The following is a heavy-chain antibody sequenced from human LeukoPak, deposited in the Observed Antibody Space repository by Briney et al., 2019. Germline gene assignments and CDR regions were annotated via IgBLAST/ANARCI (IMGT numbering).Heavy chain of an antibody. CDR1: GFNFYTYG. CDR3: AKPGSSSGGGRHYCDA. J-gene: IGHJ4*02. CDR2: ITDSGGNT. V-gene: IGHV3-23*01. Sequence: WGSLRLSCAASGFNFYTYGMSWVRQAPGMGLVGVAVITDSGGNTYYADSVKGRFTISGDNSKNPLYLEMKSLRAEDTAVYYCAKPGSSSGGGRHYCDAWGQGTLVTVCS. D-gene: IGHD2-8*02.